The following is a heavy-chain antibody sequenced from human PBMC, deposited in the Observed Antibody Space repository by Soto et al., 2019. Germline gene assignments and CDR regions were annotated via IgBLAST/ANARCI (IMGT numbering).Heavy chain of an antibody. Sequence: SETLSLTCIVSGVSVRSYTWSWVRQPANKGLEWIGRVFSSVSATYNPSLRSRVSISMDTPENRISLKLDSVTAADAGVYFCARDGMTTGDTWGPGTLVTVSS. CDR2: VFSSVSA. CDR3: ARDGMTTGDT. D-gene: IGHD2-21*02. CDR1: GVSVRSYT. J-gene: IGHJ4*02. V-gene: IGHV4-4*07.